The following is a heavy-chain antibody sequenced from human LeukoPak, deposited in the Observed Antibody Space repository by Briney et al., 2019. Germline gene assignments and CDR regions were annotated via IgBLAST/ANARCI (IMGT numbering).Heavy chain of an antibody. D-gene: IGHD1-1*01. CDR1: GFTFSSYA. Sequence: GGSLRLSCAASGFTFSSYAMHWVRQAPGKGLEWVAVISYDGSNKYYADSVKGRFTISRDNSKNTLYLQMNSLRAEDTAVYYCARRYNWNDGLANDYWGQGTLVTVSS. J-gene: IGHJ4*02. V-gene: IGHV3-30*04. CDR2: ISYDGSNK. CDR3: ARRYNWNDGLANDY.